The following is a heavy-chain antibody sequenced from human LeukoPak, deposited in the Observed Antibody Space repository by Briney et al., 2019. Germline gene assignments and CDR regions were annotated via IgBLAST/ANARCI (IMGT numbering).Heavy chain of an antibody. J-gene: IGHJ4*02. V-gene: IGHV3-30*03. CDR2: ISYDGSNK. CDR1: GFTFSSYG. D-gene: IGHD3-22*01. CDR3: ARTYYYDSSGYFPLPPGY. Sequence: GGSLRLSCAASGFTFSSYGMHWVRQAPGKGLEWVAVISYDGSNKYYADSVKGRFTISRDNSKNTLYLQMNSLRAEDTAVYYCARTYYYDSSGYFPLPPGYWGQGTLVTVSS.